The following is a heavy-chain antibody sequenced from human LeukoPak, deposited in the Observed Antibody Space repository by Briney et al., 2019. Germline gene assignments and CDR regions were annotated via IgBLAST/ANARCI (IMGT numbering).Heavy chain of an antibody. J-gene: IGHJ4*02. CDR1: GGSISTDH. CDR2: MYYSGST. Sequence: PSETLSLTCTVSGGSISTDHWSWIRQPPGKGLEWIGYMYYSGSTNYNPSLKSRVTISGDASKNQFSLKLSSVTAADTAVYHCARLNSYYFDYWGQGNLVTVSS. V-gene: IGHV4-59*08. D-gene: IGHD3-10*01. CDR3: ARLNSYYFDY.